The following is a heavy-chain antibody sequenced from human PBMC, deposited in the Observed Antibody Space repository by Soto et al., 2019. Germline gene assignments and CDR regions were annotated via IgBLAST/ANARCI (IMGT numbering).Heavy chain of an antibody. V-gene: IGHV3-23*01. J-gene: IGHJ4*02. CDR3: AGGFGSFDY. D-gene: IGHD3-16*01. CDR1: GFTFSSYA. CDR2: ISGSGGST. Sequence: EVQLLESGGGLVQPGGSLRLSCAASGFTFSSYAVSWVRQAPGKGLEWVAAISGSGGSTYYADSVKGRFTVSRDNSKNTLYLQMNSLRAEDTAVYYCAGGFGSFDYWGQGTLVTVSS.